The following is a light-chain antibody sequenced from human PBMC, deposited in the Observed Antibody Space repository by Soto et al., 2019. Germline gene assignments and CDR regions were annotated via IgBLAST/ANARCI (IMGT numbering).Light chain of an antibody. CDR1: QDISNY. CDR2: DTS. Sequence: DIQMTQSPSSLSASVGDRVTITCQASQDISNYLNWYQQKPGKAPKLLMYDTSNLKSGDPSRFSGSVSGTDFTFTISSLQPEDIATYYCQQYDRLGLTFGGGTKVEIK. V-gene: IGKV1-33*01. J-gene: IGKJ4*01. CDR3: QQYDRLGLT.